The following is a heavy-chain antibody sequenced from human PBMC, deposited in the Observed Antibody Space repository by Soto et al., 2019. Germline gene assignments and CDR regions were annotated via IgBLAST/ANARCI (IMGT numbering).Heavy chain of an antibody. CDR3: PLRGSGRYFRY. V-gene: IGHV3-23*01. CDR2: ISGSGDST. D-gene: IGHD3-16*01. J-gene: IGHJ4*02. Sequence: EVQLLESGGGLVQPGGSLRLSCAASGFTFSSYAMRWVRQAPGKGLEWVSAISGSGDSTYYADSVKGRVTISRDNSKNTLDLQSNSLRPEDTAVYYFPLRGSGRYFRYCGQGTLVTVSS. CDR1: GFTFSSYA.